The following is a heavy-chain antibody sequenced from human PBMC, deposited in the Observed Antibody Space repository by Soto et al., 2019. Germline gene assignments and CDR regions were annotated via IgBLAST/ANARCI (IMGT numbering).Heavy chain of an antibody. Sequence: SETLSLTCSVSGGSISSIDYFWSWIRQPPGKGLEWIGFIYHTGTTYYNPSLRSRVTISIDTSKSQFSMQLNSVTAADTAVYYCARVMAAMQNCLAPWAQGTLVTVSS. CDR1: GGSISSIDYF. V-gene: IGHV4-30-4*01. CDR3: ARVMAAMQNCLAP. CDR2: IYHTGTT. J-gene: IGHJ5*02. D-gene: IGHD2-2*01.